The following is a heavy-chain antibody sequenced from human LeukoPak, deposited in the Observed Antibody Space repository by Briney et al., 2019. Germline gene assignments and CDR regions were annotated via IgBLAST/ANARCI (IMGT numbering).Heavy chain of an antibody. CDR2: ITGSGDTT. J-gene: IGHJ4*02. Sequence: GAGLRLACAASGFIFRNYALSWVREAPGKGLEWVSAITGSGDTTYYADSVKGRFTISRDNSKNTLYVEMNTLRAEDTAVYYCAKWGDYDILTGYYVSDFWGQGTLVTVSS. V-gene: IGHV3-23*01. D-gene: IGHD3-9*01. CDR1: GFIFRNYA. CDR3: AKWGDYDILTGYYVSDF.